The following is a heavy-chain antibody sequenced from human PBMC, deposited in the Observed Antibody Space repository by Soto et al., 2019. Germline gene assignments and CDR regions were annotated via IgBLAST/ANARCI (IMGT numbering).Heavy chain of an antibody. V-gene: IGHV3-33*01. CDR3: ARDTVAAAGYYYYGMDV. D-gene: IGHD6-13*01. CDR2: IWYDGSNK. J-gene: IGHJ6*02. CDR1: GFTFSSYG. Sequence: PGGSLRLSCAASGFTFSSYGMHWVRQAPGKGLEWVAVIWYDGSNKYYADSVKGRFTISRDNSKNTLYLQMNSLRAEDTAVYYCARDTVAAAGYYYYGMDVWGQGTTVTVSS.